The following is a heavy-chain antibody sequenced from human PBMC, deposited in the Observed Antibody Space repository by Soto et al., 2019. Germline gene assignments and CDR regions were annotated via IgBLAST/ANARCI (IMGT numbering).Heavy chain of an antibody. CDR2: ISGKGGDT. J-gene: IGHJ6*02. V-gene: IGHV3-23*01. CDR1: GFTFRTYA. Sequence: EVQLLESGGGLVQPGGSLRLSCTASGFTFRTYAMSWVRQAPGRGLECVSVISGKGGDTNYADFVKGRFTISRDNSKNMVFLQMNSLRAEDTAVYYCAQGGWLDVWGQGTTVIVSS. D-gene: IGHD2-15*01. CDR3: AQGGWLDV.